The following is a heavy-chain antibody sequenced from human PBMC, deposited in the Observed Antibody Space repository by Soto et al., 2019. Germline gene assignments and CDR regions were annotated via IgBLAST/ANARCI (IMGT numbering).Heavy chain of an antibody. J-gene: IGHJ3*02. V-gene: IGHV1-69*02. Sequence: QVQLVQSGAEVKKPGSSVKVSCKASGGTFSSYTISWVRQAPGQGLEWMGRIIPILGIANYAQKFQGRVTITADKSTSTAYMELSSLRSEDTAVYYCARRGRDCTNGVCYPPGYSSGWYSLKGDAFDIWGQGTMVTVSS. D-gene: IGHD2-8*01. CDR1: GGTFSSYT. CDR3: ARRGRDCTNGVCYPPGYSSGWYSLKGDAFDI. CDR2: IIPILGIA.